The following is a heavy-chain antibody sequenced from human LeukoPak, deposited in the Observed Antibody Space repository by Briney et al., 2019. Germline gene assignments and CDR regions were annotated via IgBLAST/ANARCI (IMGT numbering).Heavy chain of an antibody. Sequence: GASVKVTCKSSGFTFNAYYIHWVRQAPGQGLEWMGWINPNTGDTNFAQKFQGRVAMTRDTSLSTAYMDLSRLTSDDTAVYYCARDWPGISLHFDLWGHGTLITVSS. D-gene: IGHD2-15*01. CDR2: INPNTGDT. CDR3: ARDWPGISLHFDL. CDR1: GFTFNAYY. V-gene: IGHV1-2*02. J-gene: IGHJ2*01.